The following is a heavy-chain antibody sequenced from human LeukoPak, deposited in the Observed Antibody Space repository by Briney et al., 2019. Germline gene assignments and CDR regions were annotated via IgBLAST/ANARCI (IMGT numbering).Heavy chain of an antibody. J-gene: IGHJ4*02. D-gene: IGHD2-15*01. Sequence: GSLRLSCAASGFTFSSYSMNWVRQPPGKGLEWVASIYYSGSTYYNPSLESRVTISVDTSKNQFSLKLSSVTAADTAVYYCARHLRVVPEYYFDYWGQGTLVTVSS. V-gene: IGHV4-39*01. CDR2: IYYSGST. CDR1: GFTFSSYSMN. CDR3: ARHLRVVPEYYFDY.